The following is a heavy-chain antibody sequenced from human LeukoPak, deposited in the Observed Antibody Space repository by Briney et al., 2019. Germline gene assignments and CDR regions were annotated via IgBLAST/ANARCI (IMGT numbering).Heavy chain of an antibody. CDR3: ARDPKGYYDTSGYYRYFQY. Sequence: GGSLRLSCAASGFTFSNYNMNWVRQAPGKGLEWVSSISSSTTFIYYADSVKGRFTVSRDNAKNSLYLQMNSLRAEDTAVYYCARDPKGYYDTSGYYRYFQYRGQGTLVTVSS. CDR1: GFTFSNYN. D-gene: IGHD3-22*01. J-gene: IGHJ1*01. V-gene: IGHV3-21*01. CDR2: ISSSTTFI.